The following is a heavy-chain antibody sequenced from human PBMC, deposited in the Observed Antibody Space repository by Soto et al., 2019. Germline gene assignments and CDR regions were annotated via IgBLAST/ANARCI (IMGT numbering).Heavy chain of an antibody. J-gene: IGHJ4*02. V-gene: IGHV1-3*01. CDR1: GYTFTSYA. CDR2: INAGNGNT. D-gene: IGHD2-21*02. CDR3: ARSSVVVTALDY. Sequence: ASVKVSCKASGYTFTSYAMHWVRQAPGQRLEWMGWINAGNGNTKYSQKFQGRVTITRDTSASTAYMELSSLRSEDTAVYYCARSSVVVTALDYWGQGTLVSVSS.